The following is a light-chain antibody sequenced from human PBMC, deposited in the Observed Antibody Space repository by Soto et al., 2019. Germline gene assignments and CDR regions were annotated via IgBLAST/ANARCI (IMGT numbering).Light chain of an antibody. CDR1: QSVSSN. CDR3: QQYNNWPLT. V-gene: IGKV3-15*01. J-gene: IGKJ4*01. Sequence: ERVMTQSPATLSVSPGERATLSCRASQSVSSNLGWYQQKPGQAPRLLIYGASTRATGIPARFSGSGSGTEFTLTISSLHSEDFAVYYCQQYNNWPLTFGGGTQVEIK. CDR2: GAS.